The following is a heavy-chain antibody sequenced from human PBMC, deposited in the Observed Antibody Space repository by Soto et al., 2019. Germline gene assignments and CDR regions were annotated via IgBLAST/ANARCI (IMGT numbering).Heavy chain of an antibody. J-gene: IGHJ5*02. CDR3: ARAETGEYSGYDLNCFDP. D-gene: IGHD5-12*01. V-gene: IGHV1-69*02. CDR1: GGTFSSYT. CDR2: IIPILGIA. Sequence: SVKVSCKASGGTFSSYTISWVRQAPGQGLEWMGRIIPILGIANYAQKFQGRVTITADKSTSTAYMELSSLRSEDTAVYYCARAETGEYSGYDLNCFDPWGQGTLVTVSS.